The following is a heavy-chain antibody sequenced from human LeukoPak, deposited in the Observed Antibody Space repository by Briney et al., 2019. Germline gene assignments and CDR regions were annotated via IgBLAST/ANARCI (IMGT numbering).Heavy chain of an antibody. Sequence: ASVKVSCKASGYTFTSYNIHWVRQAPGQGLEWMGMINPGGSSTTCAQKFQDRVTMTRDTSTSTVYMELSSLRSEDTAVYYCARGGYGDYVAEGDYWGQGTLVTVSS. D-gene: IGHD4-17*01. J-gene: IGHJ4*02. CDR3: ARGGYGDYVAEGDY. CDR1: GYTFTSYN. CDR2: INPGGSST. V-gene: IGHV1-46*01.